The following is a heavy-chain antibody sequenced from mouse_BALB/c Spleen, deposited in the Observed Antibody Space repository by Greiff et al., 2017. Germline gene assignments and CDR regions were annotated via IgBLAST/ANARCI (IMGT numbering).Heavy chain of an antibody. CDR3: ARGYYYGSSYYAMDY. D-gene: IGHD1-1*01. CDR1: GYSFTDYI. V-gene: IGHV1-39*01. J-gene: IGHJ4*01. Sequence: VQLQQTGPELVKPGASVKISCKASGYSFTDYIMLWVKQSHGKSLGWIGNINPYYGSTSYNLKFKGKATLTVDKSSSTAYMQLNSLTSEDSAVYYCARGYYYGSSYYAMDYWGQGTSVTVSS. CDR2: INPYYGST.